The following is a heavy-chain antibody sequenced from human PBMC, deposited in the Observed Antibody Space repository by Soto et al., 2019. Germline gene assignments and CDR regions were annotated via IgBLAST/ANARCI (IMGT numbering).Heavy chain of an antibody. CDR2: ISSSSSYI. J-gene: IGHJ6*02. CDR1: GFTFSSYS. CDR3: AREWEDYYGSGSYYNPGIYYGMDV. Sequence: KAAGSLRLSCAASGFTFSSYSMNWVRQAPGKGLEWVSSISSSSSYIYYADSVKGRFTISRDNAKNSLYLQMNSLRAEDTAVYYCAREWEDYYGSGSYYNPGIYYGMDVWGQGTTVTVSS. V-gene: IGHV3-21*01. D-gene: IGHD3-10*01.